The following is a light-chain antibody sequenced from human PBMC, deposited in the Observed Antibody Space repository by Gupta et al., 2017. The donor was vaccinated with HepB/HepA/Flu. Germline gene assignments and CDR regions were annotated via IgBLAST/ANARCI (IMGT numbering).Light chain of an antibody. CDR2: GAS. CDR1: QSVGRD. Sequence: ETVMTQSPATLSVSPGERATLACRASQSVGRDLAWYQQRPGQAPRLLIYGASTRGTGIPGRFSGSGSGTEFTLTISSLQSEDFAIYYCQHYYNWPITFGGGTKVEIK. J-gene: IGKJ4*01. CDR3: QHYYNWPIT. V-gene: IGKV3-15*01.